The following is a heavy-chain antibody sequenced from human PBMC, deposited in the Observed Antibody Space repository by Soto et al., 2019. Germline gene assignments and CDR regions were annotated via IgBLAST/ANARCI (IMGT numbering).Heavy chain of an antibody. CDR1: GFTFSSYW. Sequence: GGSLRLSCAASGFTFSSYWMSWVRQVPGKGLEWVANIKQDGSEKYYVDSVQGRVTISRDNAKNSLYLQMNSLRAEDTAVYYCARDVGLQWLVPTYFDYWGQGTLVTVSS. D-gene: IGHD6-19*01. V-gene: IGHV3-7*01. CDR3: ARDVGLQWLVPTYFDY. J-gene: IGHJ4*02. CDR2: IKQDGSEK.